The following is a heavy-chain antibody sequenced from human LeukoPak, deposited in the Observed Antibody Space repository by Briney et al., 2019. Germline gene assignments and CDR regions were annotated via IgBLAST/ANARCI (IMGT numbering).Heavy chain of an antibody. CDR3: ARGATVTRDGYYYYGMDV. CDR1: GGSISSYY. J-gene: IGHJ6*02. Sequence: SETLSLTCTVSGGSISSYYWSWIRQPPGKGLEWIGYIYYSGSTNYNPSFKSRVTISVDTSKNQFSLKLSSVTAADTAVYYCARGATVTRDGYYYYGMDVWGQGTTVTVSS. D-gene: IGHD4-17*01. CDR2: IYYSGST. V-gene: IGHV4-59*01.